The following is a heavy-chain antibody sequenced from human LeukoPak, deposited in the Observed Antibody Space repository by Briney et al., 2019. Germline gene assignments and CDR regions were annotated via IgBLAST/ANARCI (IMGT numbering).Heavy chain of an antibody. CDR2: THSSGNT. J-gene: IGHJ4*02. V-gene: IGHV4-61*05. Sequence: PSETLSLTCTVSGSYISSSSYSWGWIRQPPGKGLEWIAFTHSSGNTGYNPSLKSRVTLSLDTSKNHFSLKVTSMTAADTGVYYCARSLPGAIGAADLWGQGTLVTVSS. CDR1: GSYISSSSYS. CDR3: ARSLPGAIGAADL. D-gene: IGHD6-13*01.